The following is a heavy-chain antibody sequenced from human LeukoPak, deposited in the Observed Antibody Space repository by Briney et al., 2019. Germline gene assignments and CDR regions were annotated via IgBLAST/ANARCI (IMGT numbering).Heavy chain of an antibody. CDR3: ARDREAVAHLDY. CDR2: INPNSGGT. D-gene: IGHD6-19*01. J-gene: IGHJ4*02. Sequence: ASVKVSCKASGYTFTSYDINWVRQATGQGLEWMGWINPNSGGTNYAQKFQGRVTMTRDTSISTAYMELSRLRSDDTAVYYCARDREAVAHLDYWGQGTLVTVSS. V-gene: IGHV1-2*02. CDR1: GYTFTSYD.